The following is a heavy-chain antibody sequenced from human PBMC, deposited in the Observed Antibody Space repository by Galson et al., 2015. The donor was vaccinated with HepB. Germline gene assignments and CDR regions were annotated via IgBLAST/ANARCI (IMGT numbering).Heavy chain of an antibody. CDR3: ARGTDIVVVPAAITAHFDY. CDR2: IYPGDSET. CDR1: GYSFTSYW. Sequence: QSGAEVKKPGESLRISCKGSGYSFTSYWIGWVRQMAGKGLEWMGIIYPGDSETRYSPSFEGQVTISADKSISTAYLQWSSLKASDTAMYYCARGTDIVVVPAAITAHFDYWGQGTLVTVSS. J-gene: IGHJ4*02. V-gene: IGHV5-51*03. D-gene: IGHD2-2*02.